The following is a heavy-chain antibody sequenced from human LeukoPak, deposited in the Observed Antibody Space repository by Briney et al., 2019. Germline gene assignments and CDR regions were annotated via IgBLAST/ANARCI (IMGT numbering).Heavy chain of an antibody. CDR3: ARGRLSMTPPDF. J-gene: IGHJ4*02. CDR2: MNPNTGGT. Sequence: ASVKVSCKASGYTFSDYYMHWVRQAPGQGLEWMGWMNPNTGGTHHAQKFQGGVTMTWDTSISSAYMELNWLRSDDTAVYYCARGRLSMTPPDFWGQGTLVTVSS. V-gene: IGHV1-2*02. CDR1: GYTFSDYY. D-gene: IGHD2/OR15-2a*01.